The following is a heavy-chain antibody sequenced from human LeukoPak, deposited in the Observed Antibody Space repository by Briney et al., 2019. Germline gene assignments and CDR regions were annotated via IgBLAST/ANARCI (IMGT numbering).Heavy chain of an antibody. CDR1: GFTVSSNY. CDR3: VSITTEDY. V-gene: IGHV3-53*01. J-gene: IGHJ4*02. CDR2: IYSDGRI. Sequence: GGSLRLSCAASGFTVSSNYMSWVRQAPGKGLEWVSVIYSDGRIHSADSVKGRFTISRDDSKNTLSLQMNSLRAEDTAVYYCVSITTEDYWGQGTLVTVSS. D-gene: IGHD4-11*01.